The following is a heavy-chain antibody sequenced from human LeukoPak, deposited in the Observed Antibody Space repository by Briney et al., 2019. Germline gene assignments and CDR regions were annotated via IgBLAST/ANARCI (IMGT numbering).Heavy chain of an antibody. CDR3: ARVGIYGDYGRYFDY. CDR1: GFAFDDYG. D-gene: IGHD4-17*01. Sequence: PGGSLRLSCAAFGFAFDDYGMTWVRQAPGKGLEWFSGINWNGDSTRYAESVNGRFTISRDNAKNSVYLQMNSLRAEDTALYYCARVGIYGDYGRYFDYWGQGTLVTVSS. V-gene: IGHV3-20*04. CDR2: INWNGDST. J-gene: IGHJ4*02.